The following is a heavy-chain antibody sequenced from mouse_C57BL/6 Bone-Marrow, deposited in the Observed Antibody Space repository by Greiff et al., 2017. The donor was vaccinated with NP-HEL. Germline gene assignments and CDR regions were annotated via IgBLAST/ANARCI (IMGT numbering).Heavy chain of an antibody. J-gene: IGHJ1*03. D-gene: IGHD2-5*01. Sequence: EVKLVESGGGLVKPGGSLKLSCAASGFTFSSYTMSWVRQTPEKRLEWVATISGGGGNTYYPDRVKGRFTISSDNAKNTLYLQMSSLRSEDTALYYCAREDYSNYWYFDVWGTGTTVTVSS. CDR2: ISGGGGNT. CDR3: AREDYSNYWYFDV. CDR1: GFTFSSYT. V-gene: IGHV5-9*01.